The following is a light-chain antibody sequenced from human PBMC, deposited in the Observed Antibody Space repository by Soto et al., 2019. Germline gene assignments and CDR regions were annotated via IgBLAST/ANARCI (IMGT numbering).Light chain of an antibody. CDR3: LLFNTDPQD. CDR2: DSS. Sequence: AIPLPQSASSLPASIGDRITNTCRERQGSGRALAWSHQAPGKPPKLLIFDSSTLENGIPSRFSGGRSGTDFTLTFSRLQPEDFATEYWLLFNTDPQDFGGGTKVEIK. CDR1: QGSGRA. J-gene: IGKJ4*01. V-gene: IGKV1-13*02.